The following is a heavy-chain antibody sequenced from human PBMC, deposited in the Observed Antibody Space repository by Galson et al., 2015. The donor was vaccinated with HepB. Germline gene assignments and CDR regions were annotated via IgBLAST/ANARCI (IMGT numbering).Heavy chain of an antibody. Sequence: SLRLSCAASGFTFSSYAMHWVRQAPGKGLEWVAVISYDGSNKYYAESVKGRFTISRDNSKNTLYLQMNSLRAEDTAVYYCARVSNSSSWYYVGYWGQGTLVTVSS. CDR1: GFTFSSYA. D-gene: IGHD6-13*01. J-gene: IGHJ4*02. CDR2: ISYDGSNK. CDR3: ARVSNSSSWYYVGY. V-gene: IGHV3-30-3*01.